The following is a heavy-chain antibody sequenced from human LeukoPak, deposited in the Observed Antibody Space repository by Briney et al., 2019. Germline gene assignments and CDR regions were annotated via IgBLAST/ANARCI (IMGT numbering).Heavy chain of an antibody. CDR1: GGTFSSYA. J-gene: IGHJ6*03. Sequence: GASVKVSCKASGGTFSSYAISWVRQAPGQGLEWMGGIIPIFGTANYAQKFQGRVTITTDESTSTAYMELSSLRSEDTAVYYCASSVFLKDYYYYMDVWGKGTTVTVSS. CDR3: ASSVFLKDYYYYMDV. CDR2: IIPIFGTA. V-gene: IGHV1-69*05. D-gene: IGHD3-3*01.